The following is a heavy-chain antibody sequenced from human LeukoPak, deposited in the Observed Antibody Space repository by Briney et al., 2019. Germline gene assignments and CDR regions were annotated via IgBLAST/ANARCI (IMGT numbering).Heavy chain of an antibody. CDR2: IIPIVGTA. D-gene: IGHD6-13*01. CDR1: GGTFSTYYA. V-gene: IGHV1-69*04. J-gene: IGHJ6*03. CDR3: ARAYSSSGLSYYMDV. Sequence: ASVKVSCKASGGTFSTYYAISWVRQAPGQGLEWMGRIIPIVGTANYAQKFQGRVTITADKSTATVYMELSNLRSADTAVYYCARAYSSSGLSYYMDVWGKGTTVTVSS.